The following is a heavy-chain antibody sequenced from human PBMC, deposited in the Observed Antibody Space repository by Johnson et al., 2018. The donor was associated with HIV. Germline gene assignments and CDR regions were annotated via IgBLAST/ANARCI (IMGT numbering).Heavy chain of an antibody. D-gene: IGHD1-26*01. Sequence: QVQLVESGGGVVQPGRSLRLSCAASGFTFANSGVHWVRQAPGKGLEWVAVISYDGSNKYYADSVKGRFTISRDNSKNTLYLQMNSLRAEDTAVYYCAREGWALIWGQGTMVTVSS. CDR3: AREGWALI. CDR1: GFTFANSG. CDR2: ISYDGSNK. V-gene: IGHV3-30*03. J-gene: IGHJ3*02.